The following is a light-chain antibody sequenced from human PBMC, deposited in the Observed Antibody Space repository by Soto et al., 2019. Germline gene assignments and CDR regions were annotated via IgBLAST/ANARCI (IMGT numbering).Light chain of an antibody. Sequence: AIQLTQSPSSLSASVGDRVTITCRASQGISSALAWYQQKPGKAPKLLIYDASSLESGVPSRFSGSGSGTDFTLTISSLQPEDFATSYCQQFNSYEEITFGQGTRLEIK. CDR2: DAS. CDR3: QQFNSYEEIT. V-gene: IGKV1-13*02. J-gene: IGKJ5*01. CDR1: QGISSA.